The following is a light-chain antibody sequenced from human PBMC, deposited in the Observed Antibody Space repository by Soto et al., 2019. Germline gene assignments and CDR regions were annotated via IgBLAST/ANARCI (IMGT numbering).Light chain of an antibody. J-gene: IGKJ1*01. CDR2: GAS. Sequence: EIVMTQSPGTLSVSPGERATLSCRASENPNTNLAWYQQRPGQAPRLLIYGASTRATGVPARFTGSGSGTDFTLTISSLQFEDFAVYFCQQYKNWPPWTFGQGTKVDI. CDR1: ENPNTN. CDR3: QQYKNWPPWT. V-gene: IGKV3-15*01.